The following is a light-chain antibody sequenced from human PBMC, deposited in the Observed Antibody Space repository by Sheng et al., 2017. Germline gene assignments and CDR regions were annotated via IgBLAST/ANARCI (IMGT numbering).Light chain of an antibody. J-gene: IGLJ2*01. V-gene: IGLV3-1*01. CDR2: QDL. CDR1: KVGDKY. CDR3: QAWDNSTEVV. Sequence: SYELTQPPSVSVSPGQTAAITCVGDKVGDKYVSWYQQKPCQSPVLVIYQDLKRPSGISVRFSGSNSGNTATLTISGTQAMDDADYYCQAWDNSTEVVFGGGTKLTVL.